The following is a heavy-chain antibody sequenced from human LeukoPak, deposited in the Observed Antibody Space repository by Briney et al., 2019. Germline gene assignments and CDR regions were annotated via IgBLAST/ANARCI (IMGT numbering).Heavy chain of an antibody. V-gene: IGHV3-7*01. CDR1: GFTFSSYW. CDR2: IKQDGSEK. D-gene: IGHD3-10*01. CDR3: ARGSGDRFWVY. J-gene: IGHJ4*02. Sequence: GGSLRLSCAASGFTFSSYWMSWVRQAPGKGLEWVANIKQDGSEKYYVDSVKGRFTISRDNAKNSLYLQMNSLRAEDPAVYYCARGSGDRFWVYWGQGTLVTVSS.